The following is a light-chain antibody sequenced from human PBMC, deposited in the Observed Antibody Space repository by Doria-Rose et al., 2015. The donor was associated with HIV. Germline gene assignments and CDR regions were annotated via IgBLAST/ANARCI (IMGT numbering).Light chain of an antibody. J-gene: IGKJ3*01. CDR3: QQYYDTPS. CDR2: WAS. Sequence: SPESLGMSLGERATLNCKSNQSLLYTSKNYLAWYQQKPGQPPKLLIYWASTRQSGVPARFSGSGSVTDFTLTISSLEAEDVAVYYCQQYYDTPSFGPGTTVDIK. V-gene: IGKV4-1*01. CDR1: QSLLYTSKNY.